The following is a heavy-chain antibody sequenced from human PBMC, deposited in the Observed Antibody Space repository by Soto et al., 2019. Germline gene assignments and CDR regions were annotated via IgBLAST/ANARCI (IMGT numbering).Heavy chain of an antibody. CDR2: ISGSGGST. V-gene: IGHV3-23*01. CDR1: GFTFSSYA. J-gene: IGHJ4*02. CDR3: AKADYSYSWAPGDY. D-gene: IGHD6-13*01. Sequence: PGGSLRLSCAASGFTFSSYAMSWVRQAPGKGLEWVSAISGSGGSTYYADSVKGRFTISRDNSKNTLYLQMNSLRVEDTALYYCAKADYSYSWAPGDYWGQGTLVTASS.